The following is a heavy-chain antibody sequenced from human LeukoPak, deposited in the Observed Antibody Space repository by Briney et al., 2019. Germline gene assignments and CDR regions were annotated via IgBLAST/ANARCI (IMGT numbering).Heavy chain of an antibody. CDR1: GFTFDCFS. V-gene: IGHV3-21*01. J-gene: IGHJ6*03. D-gene: IGHD1-26*01. CDR3: ARALKDLRRRIGGTTTFEYYYYMDV. Sequence: GGSLRLSCAASGFTFDCFSINWVRQAPGKGLEWVASISSSTTYIYYAGSVKGRFTISRDNAKNLVYLEMNSLRAEDTAVYYCARALKDLRRRIGGTTTFEYYYYMDVWGKGTTVIISS. CDR2: ISSSTTYI.